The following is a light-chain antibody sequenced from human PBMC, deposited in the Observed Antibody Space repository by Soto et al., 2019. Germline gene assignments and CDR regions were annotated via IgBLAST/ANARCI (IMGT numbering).Light chain of an antibody. Sequence: DIQVTQSPASLSASLLDIVSITCRASQSISSYLNWYQQRPGKAPKVLIYGASTLQSGVPSRFSGSGSGTEFTLTISSLQPEDVATYYCQKHNSAPLFFGPGTKVDIK. CDR3: QKHNSAPLF. CDR1: QSISSY. J-gene: IGKJ3*01. CDR2: GAS. V-gene: IGKV1-39*01.